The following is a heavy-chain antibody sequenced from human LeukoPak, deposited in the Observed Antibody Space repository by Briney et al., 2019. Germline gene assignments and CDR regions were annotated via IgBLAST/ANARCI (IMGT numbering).Heavy chain of an antibody. D-gene: IGHD3-9*01. J-gene: IGHJ4*02. CDR2: IYSGGST. CDR1: GFTVSSNY. Sequence: GGSLRLSCAASGFTVSSNYMSWVRQAPGKGPEWVSVIYSGGSTYYADSVKGRFTISRDNSKNTLYLQMNSLRAEDTAVYYCARDIRQGYDILTGFDYRGQGTLVTVSS. V-gene: IGHV3-53*01. CDR3: ARDIRQGYDILTGFDY.